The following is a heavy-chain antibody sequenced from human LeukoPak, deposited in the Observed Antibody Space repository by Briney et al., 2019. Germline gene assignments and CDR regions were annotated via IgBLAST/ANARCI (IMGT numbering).Heavy chain of an antibody. D-gene: IGHD6-19*01. CDR3: ARLGGRYYGN. V-gene: IGHV4-34*01. Sequence: SETLSLTCAVYGGSFSGYYWSLIRQPPGKGLEWIGEINHSGSTNYNPSLKSRVTISVDTSKNQFSLKLSSVTAADTAVYYCARLGGRYYGNWGQGTLVTVSS. CDR1: GGSFSGYY. CDR2: INHSGST. J-gene: IGHJ4*02.